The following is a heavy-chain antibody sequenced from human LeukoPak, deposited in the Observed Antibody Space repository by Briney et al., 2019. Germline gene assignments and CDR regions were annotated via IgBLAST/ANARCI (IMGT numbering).Heavy chain of an antibody. D-gene: IGHD2-21*02. J-gene: IGHJ3*02. Sequence: PSETLSLTCAVYGGSFSGYYLSWIRQPPGKWLEWIGEINHIGSTNYNPSLKSRVTIPVDTSKNQFSLTLRSVPAADTAVYYCARVPHIVVVTAIASPAFDTSGQGTMVTVSS. V-gene: IGHV4-34*01. CDR1: GGSFSGYY. CDR3: ARVPHIVVVTAIASPAFDT. CDR2: INHIGST.